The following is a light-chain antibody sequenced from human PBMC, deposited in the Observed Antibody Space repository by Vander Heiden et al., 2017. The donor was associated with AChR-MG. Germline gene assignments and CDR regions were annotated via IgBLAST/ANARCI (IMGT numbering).Light chain of an antibody. Sequence: SYGLTQPPSVSVSPGQTARITCSGDVLPNQYVSWYQKKPGQAPILVIRRDSERPSGIPERFSGSSSGTTVTLTISGVQAEDEADFYCQSADNSDILFGGGTKLTVL. J-gene: IGLJ2*01. CDR1: VLPNQY. CDR2: RDS. CDR3: QSADNSDIL. V-gene: IGLV3-25*03.